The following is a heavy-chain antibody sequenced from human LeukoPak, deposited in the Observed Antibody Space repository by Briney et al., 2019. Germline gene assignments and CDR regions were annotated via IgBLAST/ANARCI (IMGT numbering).Heavy chain of an antibody. Sequence: GGSLRLSCAASGFTFDDYTMHWVRQAPGKGLEWVSLISWDGGSTYYADSVKGRFTISRDNSKNSLYLQMNSLRTEDTALYYCAKDSRDSSGKIILFDYWGQGTLVTVSS. CDR1: GFTFDDYT. D-gene: IGHD3-22*01. V-gene: IGHV3-43*01. CDR3: AKDSRDSSGKIILFDY. CDR2: ISWDGGST. J-gene: IGHJ4*02.